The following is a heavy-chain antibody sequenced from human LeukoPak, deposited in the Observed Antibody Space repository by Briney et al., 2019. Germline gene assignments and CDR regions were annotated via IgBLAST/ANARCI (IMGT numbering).Heavy chain of an antibody. CDR3: ARDPYSGYGNFDY. J-gene: IGHJ4*02. D-gene: IGHD5-12*01. V-gene: IGHV1-2*02. CDR1: GYTFTGYY. CDR2: INPNSGGT. Sequence: ASVKVSCKASGYTFTGYYMHWVRQAPGQGLEWMGWINPNSGGTNYAQKFRGRVTMTRDTSISTAYMELSRLRSDDTAVYYCARDPYSGYGNFDYWGQGTLVTVSS.